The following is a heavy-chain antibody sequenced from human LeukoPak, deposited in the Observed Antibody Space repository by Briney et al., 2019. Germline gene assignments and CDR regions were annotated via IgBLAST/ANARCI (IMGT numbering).Heavy chain of an antibody. CDR2: INPNSGGT. V-gene: IGHV1-2*04. Sequence: GASVKVSCKASGYTFTGYDMHWVRQAPGQGLEWMGWINPNSGGTNYAQKFQGWVTMTRDTSISTAYMELSRLRSDDTAVYYCARATHYGILTGYSDAFDIWGQGTMVTVSS. J-gene: IGHJ3*02. CDR3: ARATHYGILTGYSDAFDI. D-gene: IGHD3-9*01. CDR1: GYTFTGYD.